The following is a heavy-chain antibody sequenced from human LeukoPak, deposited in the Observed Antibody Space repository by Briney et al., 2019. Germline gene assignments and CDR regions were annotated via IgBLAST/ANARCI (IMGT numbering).Heavy chain of an antibody. D-gene: IGHD6-19*01. J-gene: IGHJ4*02. Sequence: GGSLRLSCAASGFTFSSYSMNWVRQAPGKGLEWVSSISSSSSYIYYADSVKGRFTISRDNAKNSLYQQMNSLRAEDTAVYYCARDSSSSGWYGGDYFDFWGQGTLVTVSS. CDR2: ISSSSSYI. V-gene: IGHV3-21*01. CDR1: GFTFSSYS. CDR3: ARDSSSSGWYGGDYFDF.